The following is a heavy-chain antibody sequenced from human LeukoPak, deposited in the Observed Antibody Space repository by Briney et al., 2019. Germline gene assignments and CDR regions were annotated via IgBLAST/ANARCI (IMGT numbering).Heavy chain of an antibody. V-gene: IGHV4-59*08. CDR2: IYYIGNT. Sequence: SETLSLTCTVSGGSISTYYWSWIRQPPGKGLVWIGYIYYIGNTNYNPSLKSRVTISVDTSKNQFSLKLSSVTAADTAVYYCARLYYDILTGYFYLDSWGQGTLVTVSS. CDR1: GGSISTYY. CDR3: ARLYYDILTGYFYLDS. J-gene: IGHJ5*01. D-gene: IGHD3-9*01.